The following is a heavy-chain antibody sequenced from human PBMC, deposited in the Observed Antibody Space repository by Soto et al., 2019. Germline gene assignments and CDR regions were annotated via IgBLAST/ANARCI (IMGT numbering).Heavy chain of an antibody. CDR1: GFTFSSYA. J-gene: IGHJ4*02. Sequence: PGGSLRLSCAASGFTFSSYAMHGGRQAPGKGLEWVAVISYDGSNKYYADSVKGRFTISRDNSKNTLYLQMNSLRAEDTAVYYCARKGDIVVVVAAIDYWGQGTLVTVSS. D-gene: IGHD2-15*01. CDR2: ISYDGSNK. CDR3: ARKGDIVVVVAAIDY. V-gene: IGHV3-30-3*01.